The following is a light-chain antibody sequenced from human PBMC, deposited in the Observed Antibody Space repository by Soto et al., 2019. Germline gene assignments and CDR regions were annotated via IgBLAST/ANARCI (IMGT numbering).Light chain of an antibody. V-gene: IGKV3-15*01. CDR2: GAS. J-gene: IGKJ1*01. CDR3: QQYDKWPRT. CDR1: PSVDNY. Sequence: EIVLTQSPATLSLSPGERATLSCRASPSVDNYIAWYQQKPGQAPRLLIYGASTRATAAPARFTAGGSGTEFTLTISSLQSDDLAVYYCQQYDKWPRTFGQGPKVDIK.